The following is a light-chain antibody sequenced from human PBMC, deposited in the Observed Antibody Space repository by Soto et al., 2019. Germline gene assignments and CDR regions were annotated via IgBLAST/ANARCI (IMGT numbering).Light chain of an antibody. CDR2: DAS. V-gene: IGKV3-11*01. CDR1: QSVSSY. J-gene: IGKJ1*01. Sequence: EIVLTQSPATLSLSPGERATLSCRASQSVSSYLAWYHQKPGQAPRLLIYDASNRATGIPARFSGNGSGTDFAPTMSSPEPEDFAVYYCQQRSNWPPWPFGQGTKVEIK. CDR3: QQRSNWPPWP.